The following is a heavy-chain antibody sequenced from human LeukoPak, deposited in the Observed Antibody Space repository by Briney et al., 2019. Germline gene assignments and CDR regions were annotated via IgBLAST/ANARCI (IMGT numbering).Heavy chain of an antibody. CDR2: IKQDGSEK. CDR1: GFSFTTYW. V-gene: IGHV3-7*01. Sequence: PGGSLRLSCAASGFSFTTYWMSWVRQAPGKGLEWVANIKQDGSEKYYVDSVKGRFTISRDNAKNSLYLQMNSLRAEDTAVYYCARVRPLRRIYRGDAFDIWGQGTMVTVSS. D-gene: IGHD3-10*01. CDR3: ARVRPLRRIYRGDAFDI. J-gene: IGHJ3*02.